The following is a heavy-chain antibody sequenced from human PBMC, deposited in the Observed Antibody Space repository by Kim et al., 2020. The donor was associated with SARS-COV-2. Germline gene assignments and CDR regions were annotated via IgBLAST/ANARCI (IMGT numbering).Heavy chain of an antibody. J-gene: IGHJ6*02. V-gene: IGHV4-4*02. D-gene: IGHD4-17*01. Sequence: SETLSLTCAVSGGSISSSNWWSWVRQPPGKGLEWIGEIYHSGSTNYNPSLKSRVTISVDKSKNQFSLKLSSVTAADTAVYYCAGSTTEHYYYYGMDVWGQGTTVTVSS. CDR1: GGSISSSNW. CDR2: IYHSGST. CDR3: AGSTTEHYYYYGMDV.